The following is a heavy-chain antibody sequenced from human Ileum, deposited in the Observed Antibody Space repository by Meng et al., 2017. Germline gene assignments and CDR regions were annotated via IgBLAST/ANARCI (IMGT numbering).Heavy chain of an antibody. Sequence: GGSLRLSCEGSGFTFSSYWMHWVRQAPGKGLVWVSLINPDGSYTNYADSVRGRFTISRDNAKNTLYLELNSQRAEDTAIFYCARGGNYRLGYWGQGTLVTVSS. CDR2: INPDGSYT. D-gene: IGHD1-26*01. V-gene: IGHV3-74*01. CDR3: ARGGNYRLGY. CDR1: GFTFSSYW. J-gene: IGHJ4*02.